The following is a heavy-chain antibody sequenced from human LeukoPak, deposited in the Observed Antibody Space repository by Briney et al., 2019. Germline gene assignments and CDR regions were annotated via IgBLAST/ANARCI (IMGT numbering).Heavy chain of an antibody. CDR2: IYSSGTT. CDR1: GGSISSYY. Sequence: SETLSLTCTVSGGSISSYYWSWIRQSAGKGLEWLGRIYSSGTTNYNPSLKSRVTISVDTSKNQFSLKLSSVTAADTAVYYCARLETMVRGVKNFDYWGQGTLVTVSS. D-gene: IGHD3-10*01. J-gene: IGHJ4*02. V-gene: IGHV4-4*07. CDR3: ARLETMVRGVKNFDY.